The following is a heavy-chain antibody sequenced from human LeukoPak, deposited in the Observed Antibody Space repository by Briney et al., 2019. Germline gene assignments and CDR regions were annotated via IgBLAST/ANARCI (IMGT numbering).Heavy chain of an antibody. Sequence: GGSLRLSCAASGFTFSSYIMSWVPQAPGKGLEWVSLIGGSGDSTYYADSVKGRFTISRDNSKNTLYLRMNSLRADDTAVYYCAKEGPGGGGYFDDWGQGTLVTVSS. CDR3: AKEGPGGGGYFDD. J-gene: IGHJ4*02. D-gene: IGHD3-16*01. CDR1: GFTFSSYI. CDR2: IGGSGDST. V-gene: IGHV3-23*01.